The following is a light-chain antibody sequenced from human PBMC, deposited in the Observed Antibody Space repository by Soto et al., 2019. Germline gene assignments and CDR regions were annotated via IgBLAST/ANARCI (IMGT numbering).Light chain of an antibody. CDR3: QQNNNWPPIT. J-gene: IGKJ1*01. V-gene: IGKV3-15*01. Sequence: EIVMTQSPATLSMSLGERATLSFMASQSVSSNLAWYQQKPGQAPRLLIYAASTRATGVPARFSGSGSGTEFTLTISSLQSEDFAVYYCQQNNNWPPITFGQGTKVDIK. CDR2: AAS. CDR1: QSVSSN.